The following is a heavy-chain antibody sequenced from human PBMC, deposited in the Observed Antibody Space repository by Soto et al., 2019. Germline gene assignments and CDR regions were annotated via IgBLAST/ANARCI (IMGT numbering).Heavy chain of an antibody. CDR1: GIKFDDDA. CDR3: AKIGVSGILNPFYI. Sequence: EVQLVESGGGLVQHGRSLRRSGAASGIKFDDDAMHWVRKAPGKVLEWVSVIIWNSGSIGYEDSVKGRFTISRDNAKNTLYLQMNSLRAEYTAWYYCAKIGVSGILNPFYIWGQVTMLTVAS. CDR2: IIWNSGSI. V-gene: IGHV3-9*01. D-gene: IGHD3-10*01. J-gene: IGHJ3*02.